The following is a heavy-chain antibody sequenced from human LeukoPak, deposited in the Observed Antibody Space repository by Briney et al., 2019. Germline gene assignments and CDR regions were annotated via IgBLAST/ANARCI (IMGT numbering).Heavy chain of an antibody. CDR2: VSSSSSYI. CDR1: GFTFSSYS. D-gene: IGHD6-19*01. J-gene: IGHJ4*02. V-gene: IGHV3-21*01. Sequence: GGSLRLSCAASGFTFSSYSMNWVRQAPGKGLEWVSSVSSSSSYIYYADSVKGRFTISRDNAKNSLYLQMNSLRAEDTAVYYCARWEWGAVAGTGPDYWGQGTLVTVSS. CDR3: ARWEWGAVAGTGPDY.